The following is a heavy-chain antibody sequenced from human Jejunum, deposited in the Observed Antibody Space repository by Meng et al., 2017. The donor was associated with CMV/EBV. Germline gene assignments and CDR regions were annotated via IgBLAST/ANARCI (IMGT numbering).Heavy chain of an antibody. Sequence: FSSFAMSWVSQDPGKGVEWVSSISSYSSHIYYADSVKGRFTISRDNAKNSLYLQMNSLRAEDTAVYYCATLISSPDYDYYYGMDVWGQGTTVTVSS. CDR3: ATLISSPDYDYYYGMDV. V-gene: IGHV3-21*01. J-gene: IGHJ6*02. CDR2: ISSYSSHI. D-gene: IGHD3-10*01. CDR1: FSSFA.